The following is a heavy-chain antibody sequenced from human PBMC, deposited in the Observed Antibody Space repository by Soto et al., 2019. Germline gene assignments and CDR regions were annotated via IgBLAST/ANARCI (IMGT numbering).Heavy chain of an antibody. J-gene: IGHJ6*03. CDR3: TRYMDI. CDR2: INSDGSDT. V-gene: IGHV3-74*01. Sequence: EVQLVESGGGLVQPGGSLRLSCVAAGFTFRSNWMHWVRQVPGKGLVWVSCINSDGSDTRYADSVKGRFTISRDNAKNTLYLQLNSLRAEDTAVYYCTRYMDIWGKGTTVIVSS. CDR1: GFTFRSNW.